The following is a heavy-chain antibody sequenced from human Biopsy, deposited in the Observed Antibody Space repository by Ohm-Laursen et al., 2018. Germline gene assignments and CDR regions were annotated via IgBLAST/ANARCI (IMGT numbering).Heavy chain of an antibody. J-gene: IGHJ1*01. CDR2: NIPILGTG. CDR3: ATKLTGYFHH. V-gene: IGHV1-69*06. CDR1: GGTFSNYG. D-gene: IGHD3-9*01. Sequence: SSVKVSCKLPGGTFSNYGVNWVRQAPGQGLEWLGGNIPILGTGNYAQKFQDRVTVAADTSTGTATMELRSLRSDDTAVYYCATKLTGYFHHWGQGTLVTVSS.